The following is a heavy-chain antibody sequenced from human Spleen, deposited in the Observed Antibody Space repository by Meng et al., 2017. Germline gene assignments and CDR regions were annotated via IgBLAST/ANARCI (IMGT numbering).Heavy chain of an antibody. Sequence: GESLKISCKGSGYSFTSYWIGWVRQMPGKGLEWMGIIYPGDSDTRYSPSFQGQVTISADKSISTAYLQWSSLKASDTAMYYCARPVAAAANRGVWVDPWCQGTLVTVSS. CDR3: ARPVAAAANRGVWVDP. CDR1: GYSFTSYW. D-gene: IGHD6-13*01. V-gene: IGHV5-51*01. CDR2: IYPGDSDT. J-gene: IGHJ5*02.